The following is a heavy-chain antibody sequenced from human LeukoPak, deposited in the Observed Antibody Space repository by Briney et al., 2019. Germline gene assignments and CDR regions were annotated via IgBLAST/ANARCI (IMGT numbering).Heavy chain of an antibody. Sequence: GASVKVSCKASGYTFTGYYVHWVRQAPGQGLEWMGWINPSSGGTNYAQKFQGRVTMTRDTSISTAYMELSRLRSDDTAVYYCARATKFNFWSGYHPQPLDAFDIWGQGTMVTVSS. CDR3: ARATKFNFWSGYHPQPLDAFDI. J-gene: IGHJ3*02. D-gene: IGHD3-3*01. CDR1: GYTFTGYY. CDR2: INPSSGGT. V-gene: IGHV1-2*02.